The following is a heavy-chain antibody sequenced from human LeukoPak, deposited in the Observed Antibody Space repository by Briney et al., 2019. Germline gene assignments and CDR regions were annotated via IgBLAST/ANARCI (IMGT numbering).Heavy chain of an antibody. V-gene: IGHV3-23*01. D-gene: IGHD1-14*01. J-gene: IGHJ3*02. CDR2: ISGTGSST. CDR3: ARGSAYRTDGSDI. CDR1: GFTFSTYA. Sequence: GGSLRLSCAASGFTFSTYAVSWVRQAPGKGLEWVSAISGTGSSTYFAGSVKGRFTISRDNSKNTLSLQMSSLRVEDTAVYYCARGSAYRTDGSDIWGQGTMVTVSS.